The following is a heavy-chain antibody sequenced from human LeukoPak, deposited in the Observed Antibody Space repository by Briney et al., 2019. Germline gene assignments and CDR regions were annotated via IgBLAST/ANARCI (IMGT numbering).Heavy chain of an antibody. J-gene: IGHJ6*02. D-gene: IGHD3-10*01. Sequence: ASVKVSCKASGYTFTSYDINWVRQAPGQGLEWMGWISAYNGNTYYAQKLQDRVTMTTDTSTTTAYMELRSLRSDDTAVYYCAITYYYGSGSLDGMDVWGQGTTVTVSS. CDR1: GYTFTSYD. CDR2: ISAYNGNT. CDR3: AITYYYGSGSLDGMDV. V-gene: IGHV1-18*01.